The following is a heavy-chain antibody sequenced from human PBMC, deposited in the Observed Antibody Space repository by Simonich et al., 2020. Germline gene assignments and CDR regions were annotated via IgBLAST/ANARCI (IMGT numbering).Heavy chain of an antibody. J-gene: IGHJ2*01. V-gene: IGHV3-7*01. Sequence: EVQLVESGGGLVQPGGSLRLSCAASGFTFSSYWMSWVRQAPGKGREWVANIKQDGSEKYYVDYVKGRFTISRDNAKNSLYLQMNSLRAEDTAVYYCAREYSSSSDPYWYFDLWGRGTLVTVSS. CDR1: GFTFSSYW. CDR3: AREYSSSSDPYWYFDL. CDR2: IKQDGSEK. D-gene: IGHD6-6*01.